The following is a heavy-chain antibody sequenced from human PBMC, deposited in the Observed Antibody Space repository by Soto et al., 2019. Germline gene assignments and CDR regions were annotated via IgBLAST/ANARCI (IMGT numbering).Heavy chain of an antibody. CDR3: ARGLGYESLY. V-gene: IGHV4-34*01. Sequence: SETLSLTCAVYGGSFSGYYWTWIRQPPGKGLEWIGEINHSGSTNYNPSLKSRVTISVDTSKSHFSLRLSSLTAADTAVYYCARGLGYESLYWGQGILVTVSS. D-gene: IGHD1-1*01. CDR1: GGSFSGYY. J-gene: IGHJ4*02. CDR2: INHSGST.